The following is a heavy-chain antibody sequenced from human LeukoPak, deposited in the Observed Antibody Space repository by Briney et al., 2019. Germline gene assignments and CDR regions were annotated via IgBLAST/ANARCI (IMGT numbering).Heavy chain of an antibody. CDR2: ISGSGGST. CDR1: GFTFSSYA. Sequence: GGSLRLSCAASGFTFSSYAMSWVRQAPGKGLEWVSAISGSGGSTSYEDSVKGRFTISRDNSKNTLYLQMNSLRAEDTAVYYCAKATGAAAGKDFDYWGQGTLVTVSS. J-gene: IGHJ4*02. CDR3: AKATGAAAGKDFDY. D-gene: IGHD6-13*01. V-gene: IGHV3-23*01.